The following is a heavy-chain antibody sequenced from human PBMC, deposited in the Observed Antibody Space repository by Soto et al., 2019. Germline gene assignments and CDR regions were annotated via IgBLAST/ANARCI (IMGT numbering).Heavy chain of an antibody. CDR3: ARHTSGVLRYFDRLYQPYYFDY. D-gene: IGHD3-9*01. Sequence: SETLSLTCIVSGGSISSSSYYWGWIRQPPGKGLEWIGSIYYSGSTYYNPSLKSRVTISVDTSKNQFSLKLSSVTAADTAVYYCARHTSGVLRYFDRLYQPYYFDYWGQGTLVTVSS. CDR1: GGSISSSSYY. CDR2: IYYSGST. J-gene: IGHJ4*02. V-gene: IGHV4-39*01.